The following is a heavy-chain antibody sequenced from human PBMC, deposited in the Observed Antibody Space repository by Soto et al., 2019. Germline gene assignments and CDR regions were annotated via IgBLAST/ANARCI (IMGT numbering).Heavy chain of an antibody. CDR3: ARGVAPYYFDY. J-gene: IGHJ4*02. V-gene: IGHV1-3*05. CDR2: INAGNGNT. D-gene: IGHD2-15*01. CDR1: GYTFTSYA. Sequence: QVQLVQSGAEEKKPGASVKVSCKASGYTFTSYAMHWVRQPPGQRLEWMRWINAGNGNTKYSQKFQGRVTITRDTSASTAYMELSSLRSEDTAVYYCARGVAPYYFDYWGQGTLVTVSS.